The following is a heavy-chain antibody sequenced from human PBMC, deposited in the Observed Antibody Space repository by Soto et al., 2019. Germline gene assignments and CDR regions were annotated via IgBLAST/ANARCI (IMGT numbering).Heavy chain of an antibody. J-gene: IGHJ6*02. CDR1: GFTFGSYW. Sequence: EAQLVESGGGLVQPGGSLRLSCAASGFTFGSYWMYWVRQAPGKGLVWVSRINGDGSSTSYADSVKGRFTSSRDNAKNTLYLQMDSLRAGDTAVYYCARGNYGLDVWGQGTTVTVSS. V-gene: IGHV3-74*01. CDR2: INGDGSST. CDR3: ARGNYGLDV.